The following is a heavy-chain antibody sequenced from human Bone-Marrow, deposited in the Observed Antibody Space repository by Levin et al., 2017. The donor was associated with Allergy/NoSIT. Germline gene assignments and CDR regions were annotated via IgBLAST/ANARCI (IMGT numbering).Heavy chain of an antibody. J-gene: IGHJ5*02. V-gene: IGHV1-8*01. CDR1: GYTFTSYD. Sequence: GASVKVSCKASGYTFTSYDINWVRQATGQGLEWMGWMNPNSGNTGHAQKFQGRVTMTRNNSMSTAYMELSSLRSEDTAGYYCATIPRLWPSRSSWGQGTLVTGAS. D-gene: IGHD3-10*01. CDR3: ATIPRLWPSRSS. CDR2: MNPNSGNT.